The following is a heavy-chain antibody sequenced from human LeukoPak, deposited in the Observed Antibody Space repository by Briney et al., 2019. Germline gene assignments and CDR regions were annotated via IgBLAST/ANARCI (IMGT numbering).Heavy chain of an antibody. J-gene: IGHJ4*02. CDR1: GGSISSYY. V-gene: IGHV4-59*12. D-gene: IGHD3-22*01. CDR2: IYYSGST. Sequence: PSETLSLTCTVSGGSISSYYWSWIRQPPGKGLEWIGYIYYSGSTNYNPSLKSRVTISVDTSKNQFSLKLSSVTAADTAVYYCARSITMTEGDYFDYWGQGTLVTVSS. CDR3: ARSITMTEGDYFDY.